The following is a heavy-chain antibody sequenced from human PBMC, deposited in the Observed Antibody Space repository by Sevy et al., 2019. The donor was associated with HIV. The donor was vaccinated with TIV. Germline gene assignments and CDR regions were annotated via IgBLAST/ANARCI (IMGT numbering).Heavy chain of an antibody. CDR3: ANAYSGSYSHSYLYALDV. V-gene: IGHV3-30*18. D-gene: IGHD1-26*01. Sequence: GGSLRLSCIGSRFSFSYYGIHWVRHAPGKGLDWVALISHDGINEYYADSVKGRFTISRDNSKNTVYLEMNSLRNEDTAIYFCANAYSGSYSHSYLYALDVWGQGTTVTVSS. CDR1: RFSFSYYG. CDR2: ISHDGINE. J-gene: IGHJ6*02.